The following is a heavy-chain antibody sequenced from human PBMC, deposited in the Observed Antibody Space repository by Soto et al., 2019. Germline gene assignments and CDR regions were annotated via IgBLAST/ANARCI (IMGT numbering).Heavy chain of an antibody. CDR2: ISWNSGDI. J-gene: IGHJ2*01. Sequence: EVQLVESGGGLVQSGRSLRLSCTASGFTFDDYALHWVRQAPGKGPEWVSGISWNSGDILYAGSVRGRFTISRDNARNSLYLQMNSLRAEDTALYYCTKEANYGHWYFDLWGRGTLVTVSS. V-gene: IGHV3-9*01. CDR3: TKEANYGHWYFDL. CDR1: GFTFDDYA. D-gene: IGHD1-7*01.